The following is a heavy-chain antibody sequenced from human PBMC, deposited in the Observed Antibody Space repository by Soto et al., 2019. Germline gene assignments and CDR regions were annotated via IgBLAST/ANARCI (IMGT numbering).Heavy chain of an antibody. D-gene: IGHD3-3*01. CDR1: GYTFTSYA. Sequence: ASVKVSCKASGYTFTSYAMHWVRQAPGQRLEWMGWINAGNGNTKYSQKFQGRVTITRDTSASTAYMELSSLRSEDTAVYYCARDQVFDVFWSGYPPRGYYYYYGMDVWGQGTTVTVSS. CDR3: ARDQVFDVFWSGYPPRGYYYYYGMDV. J-gene: IGHJ6*02. CDR2: INAGNGNT. V-gene: IGHV1-3*01.